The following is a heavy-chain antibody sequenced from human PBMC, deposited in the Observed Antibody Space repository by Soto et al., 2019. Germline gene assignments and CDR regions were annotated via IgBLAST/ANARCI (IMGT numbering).Heavy chain of an antibody. D-gene: IGHD2-21*01. Sequence: QVQLVQSGAEVKKPGSSVKVSCKASGGTFSSYTISWVRQAPGQGLEWMGRIIPILGIANYAQKFQGRVTITAGKSTSPAYMELSRLRSEDTAVYYCAGDPSAGDSAGYWGQGTLVTVSS. CDR2: IIPILGIA. CDR3: AGDPSAGDSAGY. J-gene: IGHJ4*02. V-gene: IGHV1-69*08. CDR1: GGTFSSYT.